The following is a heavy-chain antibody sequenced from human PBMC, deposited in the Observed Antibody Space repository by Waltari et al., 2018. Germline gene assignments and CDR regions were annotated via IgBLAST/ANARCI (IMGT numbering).Heavy chain of an antibody. CDR1: GGSTSSSSYY. D-gene: IGHD3-16*02. J-gene: IGHJ5*02. Sequence: QLQLQESGPGLVKPSETLSLTCTVSGGSTSSSSYYWGWISPPPGKGLGGSGGTYYRWGTYYTPSRRRRVSSSVEPSKNRFSLKLSSVTVADTAVYYCARYVWVSSRPNWFDPWGQGTLVTVSS. V-gene: IGHV4-39*07. CDR2: TYYRWGT. CDR3: ARYVWVSSRPNWFDP.